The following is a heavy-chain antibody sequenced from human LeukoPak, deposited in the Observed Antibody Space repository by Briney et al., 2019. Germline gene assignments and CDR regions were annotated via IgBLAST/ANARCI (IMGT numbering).Heavy chain of an antibody. CDR2: INYSGST. D-gene: IGHD3-10*01. CDR3: ARTLLWFGELSRGWFDP. Sequence: SETLSLTCTVSGGSISNDYWSWIRQPPGKGLEWIGYINYSGSTNYNPSHKSRVTISVDTSKNQFSLKLSSVTAADTAVYYCARTLLWFGELSRGWFDPWGQGTLVTVSS. CDR1: GGSISNDY. J-gene: IGHJ5*02. V-gene: IGHV4-59*01.